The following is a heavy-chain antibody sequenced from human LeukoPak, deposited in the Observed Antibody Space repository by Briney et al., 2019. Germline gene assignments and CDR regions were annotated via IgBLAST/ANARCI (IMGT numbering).Heavy chain of an antibody. V-gene: IGHV3-21*01. CDR3: ARANRIAADAFDT. Sequence: GGSLRLSCAASGFTFSSYSMTWVRQAPGKGLEWVSSISSSSSYIYYADSVKGRFTISRDNAKNSLYLQMNSLRAEDTAVYYCARANRIAADAFDTWGQGTMVTVSS. D-gene: IGHD6-13*01. J-gene: IGHJ3*02. CDR2: ISSSSSYI. CDR1: GFTFSSYS.